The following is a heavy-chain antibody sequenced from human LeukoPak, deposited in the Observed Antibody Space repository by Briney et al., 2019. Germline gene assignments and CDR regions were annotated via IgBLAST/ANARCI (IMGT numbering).Heavy chain of an antibody. CDR2: IYHSGST. Sequence: SETLSLTCAVSGYSISSGYYWGWIRQPPGKGLEWIGSIYHSGSTYYNPSLKSRVTISVDTSKNQFSLKLSSVTAADTAVYYCASNIVVEPAAPDAFDIWGQGTMVTVSS. J-gene: IGHJ3*02. D-gene: IGHD2-2*01. V-gene: IGHV4-38-2*01. CDR1: GYSISSGYY. CDR3: ASNIVVEPAAPDAFDI.